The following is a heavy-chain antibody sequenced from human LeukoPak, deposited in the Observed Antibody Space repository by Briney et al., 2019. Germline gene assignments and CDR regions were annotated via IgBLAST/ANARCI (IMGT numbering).Heavy chain of an antibody. J-gene: IGHJ3*02. CDR3: ATDYDIPDAFDI. D-gene: IGHD3-9*01. CDR2: INPNSGGT. V-gene: IGHV1-2*02. CDR1: GYTFTGYY. Sequence: ASVKVFCKASGYTFTGYYMHWVRQAPGQGLEWMGWINPNSGGTNYAQKFQGRVTMTRDTSISTAYMELSRLRSDDTAVYYCATDYDIPDAFDIWGQGTMVTVSS.